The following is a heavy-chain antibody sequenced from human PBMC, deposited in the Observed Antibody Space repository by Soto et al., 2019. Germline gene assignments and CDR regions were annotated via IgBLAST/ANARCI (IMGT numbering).Heavy chain of an antibody. Sequence: QLQLQESGPGLVKPSETLALTCSLSGGAISDARFYWGWIRQSPGRGLEWIGSIYYTGTTFFNPSLQSRVTIYGDKSANQFALKLYSVTAADPALYFCARQKWEQPKWFDPWGQGTLVIVSP. D-gene: IGHD1-26*01. CDR2: IYYTGTT. CDR3: ARQKWEQPKWFDP. CDR1: GGAISDARFY. J-gene: IGHJ5*02. V-gene: IGHV4-39*01.